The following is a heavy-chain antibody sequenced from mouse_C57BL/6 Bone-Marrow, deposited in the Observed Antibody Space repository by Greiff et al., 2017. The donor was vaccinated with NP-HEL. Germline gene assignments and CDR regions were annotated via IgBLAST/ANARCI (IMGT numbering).Heavy chain of an antibody. V-gene: IGHV1-55*01. Sequence: QVQLQQPGAELVKPGASVKMSCKASGYTFTSYWITWVKQRPGQGLEWIGDIYPGSGSTNYNEKFKSKDTLTVDTSSSTAYMQLSSLTSEDSAVYYCAKGDGYSAWFAYWGQGTLVTVSA. D-gene: IGHD2-3*01. CDR2: IYPGSGST. CDR1: GYTFTSYW. J-gene: IGHJ3*01. CDR3: AKGDGYSAWFAY.